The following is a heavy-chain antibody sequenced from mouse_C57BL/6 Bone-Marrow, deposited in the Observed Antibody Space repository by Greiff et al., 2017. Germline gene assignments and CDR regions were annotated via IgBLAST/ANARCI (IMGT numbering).Heavy chain of an antibody. Sequence: QVQLQQSGAELVKPGASVKMSCKASGYTFTSYWMHWVKQRPGQGLEWIGVLDPSDSYTNYNQKVKGKATLTVDTSSSTAYMPLSSLTSEDAAVYYCARSLSYFDYWGQGTTLTVSS. CDR1: GYTFTSYW. J-gene: IGHJ2*01. CDR3: ARSLSYFDY. CDR2: LDPSDSYT. V-gene: IGHV1-59*01. D-gene: IGHD6-1*01.